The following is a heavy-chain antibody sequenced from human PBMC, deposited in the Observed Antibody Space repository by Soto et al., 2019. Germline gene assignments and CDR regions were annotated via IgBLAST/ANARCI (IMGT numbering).Heavy chain of an antibody. CDR3: ARGSYYSGWV. CDR2: TYYRSKWYS. D-gene: IGHD6-19*01. J-gene: IGHJ4*02. CDR1: GDSVSSTSTA. Sequence: SQTLSLTCAISGDSVSSTSTAWSWIRQSPSRGLEWLGRTYYRSKWYSDYAVSVKSRITLNPDTSKNQFSLQLKSVTPEGTAVYYCARGSYYSGWVWGQGTLVTVSS. V-gene: IGHV6-1*01.